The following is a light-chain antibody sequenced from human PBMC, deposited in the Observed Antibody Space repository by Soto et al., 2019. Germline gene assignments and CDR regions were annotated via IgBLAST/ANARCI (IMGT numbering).Light chain of an antibody. CDR3: QQYHIRPYT. CDR1: QSVSSL. Sequence: IVLTQSPATLSVSPGERVTLSSRASQSVSSLLAWYQQKPRQAPTLLMYDTSTRATGIPARFSGSGSGTDFTLTISSLQSEDLAIYYCQQYHIRPYTFGQGTKLEIK. V-gene: IGKV3-15*01. CDR2: DTS. J-gene: IGKJ2*01.